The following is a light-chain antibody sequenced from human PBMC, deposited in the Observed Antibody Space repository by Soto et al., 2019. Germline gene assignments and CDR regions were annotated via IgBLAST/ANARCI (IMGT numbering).Light chain of an antibody. CDR3: CSYAGSSTYV. CDR2: EGS. J-gene: IGLJ1*01. Sequence: SALTQPASVSGSPGQSTTISRTGTSSDVGSYNLVSWYQQHPGKAPKLMIYEGSKRPSGVSNRFSGSKSGNTASLTISGLQAEDEADYYCCSYAGSSTYVFGTGTKVTVL. CDR1: SSDVGSYNL. V-gene: IGLV2-23*01.